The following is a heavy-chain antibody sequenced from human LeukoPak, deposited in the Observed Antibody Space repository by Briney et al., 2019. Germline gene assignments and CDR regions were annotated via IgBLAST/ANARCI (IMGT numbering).Heavy chain of an antibody. J-gene: IGHJ4*02. CDR3: ANGRTAMDFDY. V-gene: IGHV3-30*18. Sequence: GRSLRLSCAASGFTFSSYGMHWVRQAPGKGLEWVAVISYDGSNKYYVDSVKGRFTISRDNSKNTLYLQMNSLRAEDTAVYYCANGRTAMDFDYWGQGTLVTVSS. CDR1: GFTFSSYG. D-gene: IGHD5-18*01. CDR2: ISYDGSNK.